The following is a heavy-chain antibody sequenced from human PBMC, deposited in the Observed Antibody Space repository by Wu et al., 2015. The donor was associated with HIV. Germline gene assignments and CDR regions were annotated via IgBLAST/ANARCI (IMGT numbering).Heavy chain of an antibody. J-gene: IGHJ6*02. CDR1: GGTFSSYT. CDR3: ARNTDSVATSLYSLGV. D-gene: IGHD5-12*01. Sequence: QVQLAQSGAEVKKPGSSVRVSCKASGGTFSSYTFNWLRQAPGQGLEWMGRIIPISGTTDYGQKFQGRITITTDELKTTAYMELTSLKSEDTAVYYCARNTDSVATSLYSLGVWGQGTVVTVSS. CDR2: IIPISGTT. V-gene: IGHV1-69*05.